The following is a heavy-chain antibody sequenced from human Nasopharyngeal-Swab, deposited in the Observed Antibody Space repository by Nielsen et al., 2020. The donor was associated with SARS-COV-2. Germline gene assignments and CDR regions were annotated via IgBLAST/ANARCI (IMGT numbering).Heavy chain of an antibody. CDR2: ISGSGGST. J-gene: IGHJ4*02. V-gene: IGHV3-23*01. Sequence: GESLKISCAASGFTFSSYAMSWVRQAPGKGLEWVSAISGSGGSTYYADSVKGRFTISRDNSKNTLYLQMNSLRAEDTAVYYCAKDPSYRGDYVDYFDYWGQGTLVTVSS. D-gene: IGHD4-17*01. CDR1: GFTFSSYA. CDR3: AKDPSYRGDYVDYFDY.